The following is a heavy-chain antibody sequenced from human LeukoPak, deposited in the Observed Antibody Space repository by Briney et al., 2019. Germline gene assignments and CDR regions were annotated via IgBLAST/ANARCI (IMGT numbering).Heavy chain of an antibody. CDR2: ISYDGSNK. CDR1: GFTFSSYA. Sequence: GGSLRLSCAASGFTFSSYAMHWVRQAPGKGLEWVAVISYDGSNKYYADSVKGRFTISRDNSKNTLYLQMNSLRAEDTAVYDCARERARAPNWFDPWGQGTLVTVSS. V-gene: IGHV3-30*04. J-gene: IGHJ5*02. CDR3: ARERARAPNWFDP.